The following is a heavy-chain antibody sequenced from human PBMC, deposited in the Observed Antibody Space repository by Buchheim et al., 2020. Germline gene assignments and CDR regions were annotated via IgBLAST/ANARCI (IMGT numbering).Heavy chain of an antibody. CDR2: IIPILGIA. D-gene: IGHD2-15*01. V-gene: IGHV1-69*02. CDR1: GGTFSTYT. Sequence: QVQLVQSGAEVKKPGSSVKVSCKASGGTFSTYTITWVRQAPGQGLEWMGRIIPILGIATSAQRFQDRVTITADKYTSTAYMELTSLTSEDTAVYYCARYCSGGSCYLYGMDVWGQGTT. CDR3: ARYCSGGSCYLYGMDV. J-gene: IGHJ6*02.